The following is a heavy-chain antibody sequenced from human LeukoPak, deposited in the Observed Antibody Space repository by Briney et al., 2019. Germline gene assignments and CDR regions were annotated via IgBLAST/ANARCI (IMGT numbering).Heavy chain of an antibody. V-gene: IGHV3-21*01. CDR2: ISSSSSYI. D-gene: IGHD2-2*01. CDR1: GFTFSSYS. Sequence: GGSLRLSCAASGFTFSSYSMNWVRQAPGKGLEWVSSISSSSSYIYYADSVKGRFTIFRDNAKNSLYLQMNSLRAEDTAVYYCARALEYQLLSNFDYWGQGTLVTVSS. CDR3: ARALEYQLLSNFDY. J-gene: IGHJ4*02.